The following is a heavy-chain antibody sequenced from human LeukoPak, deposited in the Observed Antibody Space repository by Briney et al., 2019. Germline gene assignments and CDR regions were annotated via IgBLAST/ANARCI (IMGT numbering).Heavy chain of an antibody. V-gene: IGHV3-21*01. J-gene: IGHJ4*02. CDR2: ITTSSSSI. D-gene: IGHD7-27*01. CDR3: ARVKGTGFDY. CDR1: GFTFSSYS. Sequence: GGSLRLSCAASGFTFSSYSMNWVRQAPGKGLEWVSSITTSSSSIYYADSVKGRFTISRDNAKNSLYLQVNSLRAEDTAVYYCARVKGTGFDYWGQGTLVTVSP.